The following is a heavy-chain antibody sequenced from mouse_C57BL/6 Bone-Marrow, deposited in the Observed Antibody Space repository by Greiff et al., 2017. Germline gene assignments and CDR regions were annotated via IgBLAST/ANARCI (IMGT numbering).Heavy chain of an antibody. J-gene: IGHJ2*01. V-gene: IGHV1-15*01. CDR3: TRVDY. CDR1: GYTFTDYE. CDR2: IAPETGGT. Sequence: QVQLQQSGAELVRPGASVTLSCKASGYTFTDYEMHWVKQSPVHGLEWIGAIAPETGGTAYNQKFKGKAILTADKSSSTAYMELLSLTSEDSAVYYCTRVDYWGQGTTLTVSS.